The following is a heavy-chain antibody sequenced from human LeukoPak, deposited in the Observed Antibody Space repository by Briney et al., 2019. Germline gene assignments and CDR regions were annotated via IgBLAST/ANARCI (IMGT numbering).Heavy chain of an antibody. J-gene: IGHJ4*02. CDR3: ARGLRADS. CDR1: GYTFVNFD. CDR2: VSPDSGNT. Sequence: ASVKVSCKTSGYTFVNFDINWVRQATGRGLEWMGWVSPDSGNTGYAQKFQGRVTMTRNTSINTVYMELSSLRSEDTGVYYCARGLRADSWGQGTLVTVSS. D-gene: IGHD2-21*01. V-gene: IGHV1-8*01.